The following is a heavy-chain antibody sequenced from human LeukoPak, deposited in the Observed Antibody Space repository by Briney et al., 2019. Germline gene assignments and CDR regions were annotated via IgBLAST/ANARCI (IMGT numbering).Heavy chain of an antibody. Sequence: PGGSLRLSCAASGFTFNYYAMSWVRQAPGKGLEWVSGISDNEGRTYYTDSVKGRFTIPRDKTKNTVFLQMHNLRADDTAVYFCARHDNFIPYWGQGALVTVSS. CDR3: ARHDNFIPY. CDR1: GFTFNYYA. CDR2: ISDNEGRT. J-gene: IGHJ4*02. V-gene: IGHV3-23*01. D-gene: IGHD1-1*01.